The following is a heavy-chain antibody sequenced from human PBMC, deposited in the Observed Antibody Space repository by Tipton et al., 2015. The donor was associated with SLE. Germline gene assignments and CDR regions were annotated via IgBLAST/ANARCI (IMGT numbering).Heavy chain of an antibody. J-gene: IGHJ6*04. D-gene: IGHD4-23*01. CDR3: ARHGMVNYYFYGMDV. CDR2: ISPSVST. V-gene: IGHV4-34*01. CDR1: GESFSGYY. Sequence: TLSLTCAVYGESFSGYYWSWIRQPPGKGLEWIGEISPSVSTNYNPSLKSRVTISVDTSKNQYSLKLNSVIAADTAVYYCARHGMVNYYFYGMDVWGKGTTVTVSS.